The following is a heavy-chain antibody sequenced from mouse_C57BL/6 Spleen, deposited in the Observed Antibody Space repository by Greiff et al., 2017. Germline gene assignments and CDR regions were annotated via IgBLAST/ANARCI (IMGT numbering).Heavy chain of an antibody. CDR2: ISYSGST. J-gene: IGHJ2*01. CDR3: AREGAAYYFDY. V-gene: IGHV3-1*01. D-gene: IGHD3-3*01. Sequence: EVKLQESGPGMVKPSQSLSLTCTVTGYSITSGYDWHWIRHFPGNKLEWMGYISYSGSTNYNPSLKSRISITHDTSKNHFFLKLNSVTTEDTATYYCAREGAAYYFDYWGQGTTLTVSS. CDR1: GYSITSGYD.